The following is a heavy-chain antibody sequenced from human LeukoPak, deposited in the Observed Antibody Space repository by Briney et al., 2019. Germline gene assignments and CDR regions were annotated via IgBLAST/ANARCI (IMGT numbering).Heavy chain of an antibody. J-gene: IGHJ4*02. Sequence: KPSETLSLTCSVSGGSINNYYWGWIRQPVGKGLEWIGRIYSSGSTNYNPSLKSRLTMSVDTSKNQFSLKLNSVTPADTAVYYCARDLGLKSMDYWGQGTLVSVST. CDR2: IYSSGST. CDR1: GGSINNYY. CDR3: ARDLGLKSMDY. D-gene: IGHD2/OR15-2a*01. V-gene: IGHV4-4*07.